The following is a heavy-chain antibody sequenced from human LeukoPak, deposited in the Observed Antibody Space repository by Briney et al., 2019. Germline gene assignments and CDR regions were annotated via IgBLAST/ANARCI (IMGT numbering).Heavy chain of an antibody. CDR2: INSDGSST. Sequence: PGGSLRLSCAASGFTFSSYWMHWVRQAPGKGLVWVSRINSDGSSTSYADSVKGRFTISRDNAKNTLYLQMNSLRAEDTAVYYCASATYYDILTGYAPLDHWGQGTLVTVSS. D-gene: IGHD3-9*01. V-gene: IGHV3-74*01. J-gene: IGHJ4*02. CDR3: ASATYYDILTGYAPLDH. CDR1: GFTFSSYW.